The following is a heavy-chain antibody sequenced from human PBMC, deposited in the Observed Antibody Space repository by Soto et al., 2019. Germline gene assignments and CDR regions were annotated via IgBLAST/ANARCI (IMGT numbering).Heavy chain of an antibody. D-gene: IGHD1-26*01. Sequence: QVQLVQSGAEVKKPGASVKVSCKASGYTFTSYGISWVRQAPGQGLEWMGWISAYNGNTNYAQKLEGRVTMTTDTTTSTAYMELRSLRSDDTAVYYCARVGATTRATGVTHFDYWGQGTLVTVSS. V-gene: IGHV1-18*01. J-gene: IGHJ4*02. CDR3: ARVGATTRATGVTHFDY. CDR2: ISAYNGNT. CDR1: GYTFTSYG.